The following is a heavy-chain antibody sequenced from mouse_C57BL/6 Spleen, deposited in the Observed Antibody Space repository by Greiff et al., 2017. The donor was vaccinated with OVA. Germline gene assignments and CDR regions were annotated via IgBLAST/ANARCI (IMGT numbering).Heavy chain of an antibody. V-gene: IGHV5-6*01. CDR2: FSSCGSYT. D-gene: IGHD2-4*01. Sequence: EVKVVESGGDLVKPGGSLKLSCAASGFTFSSYGMSWVRQTPDKRLEWIATFSSCGSYTYYPDSLKGRFTISRDTAKSTLYLQMSSLKSEDTAMYDCARSTMSTSWYFDVWGTGTTVTVSS. J-gene: IGHJ1*03. CDR1: GFTFSSYG. CDR3: ARSTMSTSWYFDV.